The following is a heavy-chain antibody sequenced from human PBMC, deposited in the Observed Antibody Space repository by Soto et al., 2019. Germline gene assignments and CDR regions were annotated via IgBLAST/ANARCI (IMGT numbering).Heavy chain of an antibody. D-gene: IGHD2-15*01. CDR3: ARNKANIRVVAATKGSEYYFDY. CDR2: INAGNGNT. J-gene: IGHJ4*02. Sequence: ASVKVSCKASGYTFTSYAMHWVRQAPGQRLEWMGWINAGNGNTKYSQKFQGRVTITRDTSASTAYMELSSLRSEDTAVYYCARNKANIRVVAATKGSEYYFDYWGQGTLVTVSS. V-gene: IGHV1-3*01. CDR1: GYTFTSYA.